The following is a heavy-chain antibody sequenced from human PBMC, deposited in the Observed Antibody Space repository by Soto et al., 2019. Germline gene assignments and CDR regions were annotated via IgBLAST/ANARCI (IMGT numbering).Heavy chain of an antibody. CDR2: IGSSGGNT. J-gene: IGHJ6*03. V-gene: IGHV3-23*01. Sequence: EVQLLESGGGLVQPGGSLRLSCAASGFTFSSYTMTWVRQAPGKGLEWVAAIGSSGGNTDYADSVKGRFTISRDNSKNTLYLQMSSLRAEDTAVYYCAIDGGSSYYYYMDVWGKGTTLTVSS. CDR1: GFTFSSYT. D-gene: IGHD2-15*01. CDR3: AIDGGSSYYYYMDV.